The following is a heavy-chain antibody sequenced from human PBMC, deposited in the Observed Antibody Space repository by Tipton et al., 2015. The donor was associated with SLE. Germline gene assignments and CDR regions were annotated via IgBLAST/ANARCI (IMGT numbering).Heavy chain of an antibody. D-gene: IGHD5-18*01. CDR2: INPNSGGT. CDR3: AREQSDPLPRGTAMDFDY. CDR1: GYTFTSYG. Sequence: QSGPEVKKPGASVKVSCKASGYTFTSYGISWVRQAPGQGLEWMGWINPNSGGTNYAQKFQGRVTMTRDTSISTAYMELSRLRSDDTAVYYCAREQSDPLPRGTAMDFDYWGQGTLVTVSS. V-gene: IGHV1-2*02. J-gene: IGHJ4*02.